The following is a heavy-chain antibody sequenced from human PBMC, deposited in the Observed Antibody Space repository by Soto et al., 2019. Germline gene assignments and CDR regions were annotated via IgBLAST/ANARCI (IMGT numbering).Heavy chain of an antibody. CDR2: IYNSGTT. CDR3: ARGGRSGPFLGYCGGDCYSVRLDY. Sequence: SVPMSVTCTVPGGSVTRGGDYRCWISKHPGKGLEWIGYIYNSGTTCYNPSLKSRVTISVDRSKNQFSLKLSSVTAADTTVYYCARGGRSGPFLGYCGGDCYSVRLDYWGQGTLVTVSS. J-gene: IGHJ4*02. CDR1: GGSVTRGGDY. V-gene: IGHV4-31*03. D-gene: IGHD2-21*02.